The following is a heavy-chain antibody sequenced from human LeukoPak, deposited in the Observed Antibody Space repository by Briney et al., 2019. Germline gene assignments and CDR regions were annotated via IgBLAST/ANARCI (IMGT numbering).Heavy chain of an antibody. CDR3: AKDFTVAGTGTVGY. V-gene: IGHV3-9*01. D-gene: IGHD6-19*01. CDR2: ISWNSGSI. J-gene: IGHJ4*02. CDR1: GFTFSSYG. Sequence: GGSLRLSCAASGFTFSSYGMSWVRQAPGKGLEWVSGISWNSGSIGYADSVKGRFTISRDNAKNSLYLQMNSLRAEDTALYYCAKDFTVAGTGTVGYWGQGTLVTVSS.